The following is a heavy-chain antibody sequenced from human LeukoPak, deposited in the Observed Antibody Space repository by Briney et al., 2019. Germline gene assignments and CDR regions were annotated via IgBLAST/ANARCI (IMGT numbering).Heavy chain of an antibody. D-gene: IGHD3-3*01. CDR3: ARGPFEIFGVVILSHPDAFDI. CDR1: GGTFSSYA. CDR2: MNPNSGNT. Sequence: ASVKVSCKASGGTFSSYAISWVRQATGQGLEWMGWMNPNSGNTGYAQKFQGRVTMTRNTSISTAYMELSSLRSEDTAVYYCARGPFEIFGVVILSHPDAFDIWGQGTMVTVSS. V-gene: IGHV1-8*02. J-gene: IGHJ3*02.